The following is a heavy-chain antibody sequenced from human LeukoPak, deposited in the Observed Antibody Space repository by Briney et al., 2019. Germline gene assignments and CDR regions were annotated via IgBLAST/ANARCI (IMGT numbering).Heavy chain of an antibody. J-gene: IGHJ5*02. CDR2: INPSGGST. V-gene: IGHV1-46*01. CDR3: ARVQGYYDSSGYHSDPNWFDP. Sequence: ASVKVSCKASGYTFTSYYMHWVRQAPGQGLEWMGIINPSGGSTSYAQKFQGRVTMTRDTSTSTVYMELSSLRSEDTAVYYCARVQGYYDSSGYHSDPNWFDPWGQGTLVTVSS. D-gene: IGHD3-22*01. CDR1: GYTFTSYY.